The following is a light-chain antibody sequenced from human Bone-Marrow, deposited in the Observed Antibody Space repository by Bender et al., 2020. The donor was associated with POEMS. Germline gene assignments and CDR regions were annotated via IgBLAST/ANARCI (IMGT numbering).Light chain of an antibody. CDR2: GNN. CDR1: SSNIGAAYD. J-gene: IGLJ2*01. V-gene: IGLV1-40*01. Sequence: QSVLTQPPSVSGAPGQRVTISCTGSSSNIGAAYDVHWYQQVPGAGPKLLIYGNNDRPSGVPDRVSGSRSGTSASLAITGLQTEDEADYYCAAWDDSLSGVFGGGTKLTVL. CDR3: AAWDDSLSGV.